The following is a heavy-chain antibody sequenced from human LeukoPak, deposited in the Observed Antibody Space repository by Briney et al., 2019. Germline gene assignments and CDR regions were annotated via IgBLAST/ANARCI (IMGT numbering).Heavy chain of an antibody. CDR2: IKRGGTT. V-gene: IGHV3-15*01. D-gene: IGHD6-25*01. Sequence: PGGSLRLPCAISGLKFDDAWVTWVRQAPGEGLEWVGRIKRGGTTDYPAPVNGRFTISRDDSKNTIYLQINSLKIEDTAVYHCKCESSVYYGMDVWGQGTTVTVSS. CDR1: GLKFDDAW. J-gene: IGHJ6*02. CDR3: KCESSVYYGMDV.